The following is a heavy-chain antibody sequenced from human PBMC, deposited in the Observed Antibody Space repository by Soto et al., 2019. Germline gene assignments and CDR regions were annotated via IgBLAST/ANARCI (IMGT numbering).Heavy chain of an antibody. V-gene: IGHV4-31*03. J-gene: IGHJ5*02. Sequence: LSLTCTVSGGSISSGGYYWSWIRQHPGKGLEWIGYIYYSGSTYYNPSLKSRVTISVDTSKNQFSLKLSSVTAADTAVYYCAREGGCSSTSCYTGLSPWGQGTLVTVSS. D-gene: IGHD2-2*02. CDR2: IYYSGST. CDR1: GGSISSGGYY. CDR3: AREGGCSSTSCYTGLSP.